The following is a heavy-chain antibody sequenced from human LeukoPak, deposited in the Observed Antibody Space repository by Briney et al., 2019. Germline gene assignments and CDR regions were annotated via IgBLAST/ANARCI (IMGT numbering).Heavy chain of an antibody. Sequence: PVGSLRLSCAVSGFTFSDHYMDWVRQAPGKGLEWVARSRSKAQSYSTEYAASVKGRFTITRDDSKDLLYLQMNSLKTEDTAVYYCAREGRDAYNYAFDTWGQGTMVTVSS. CDR1: GFTFSDHY. CDR2: SRSKAQSYST. J-gene: IGHJ3*02. CDR3: AREGRDAYNYAFDT. V-gene: IGHV3-72*01. D-gene: IGHD5-24*01.